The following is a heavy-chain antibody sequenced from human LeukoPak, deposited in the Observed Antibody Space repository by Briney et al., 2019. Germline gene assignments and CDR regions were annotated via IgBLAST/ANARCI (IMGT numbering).Heavy chain of an antibody. Sequence: GGSLRLSCAASGLTISSYSMNWVRQAPGKGLQWVSYISSSSSTIYYADSVKGRFTISRDNAKNSLYLQMNSLRAEDTAVYYCARNAVAGTGYIDYWGQGTLVTVSS. D-gene: IGHD6-19*01. CDR2: ISSSSSTI. CDR3: ARNAVAGTGYIDY. J-gene: IGHJ4*02. V-gene: IGHV3-48*01. CDR1: GLTISSYS.